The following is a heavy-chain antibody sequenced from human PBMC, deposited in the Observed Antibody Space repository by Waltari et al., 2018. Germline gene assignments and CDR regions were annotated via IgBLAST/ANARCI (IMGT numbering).Heavy chain of an antibody. J-gene: IGHJ6*02. V-gene: IGHV3-43*02. CDR1: GFTFDDFA. D-gene: IGHD3-9*01. CDR2: ITGDGRST. Sequence: EVQLEESGGGVVQPGGSLRLSCAASGFTFDDFAMHWVRQAPGKCREWVSLITGDGRSTYYADSVKGRFAISRDNGKDFLYLQMNSLRPEDTALYYCVKEAAGYDSLIANGLDVWGQGTTVTVSS. CDR3: VKEAAGYDSLIANGLDV.